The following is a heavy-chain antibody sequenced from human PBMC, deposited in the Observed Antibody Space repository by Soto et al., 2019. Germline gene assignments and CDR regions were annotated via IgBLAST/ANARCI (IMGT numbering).Heavy chain of an antibody. J-gene: IGHJ4*02. Sequence: QVQLVESGGGVVQPGRSLRLSCAASGFTFSSYGMHWARQAPGKGLEWVAVIWYDGSNKYYADSVKGRFTISRDNSKNTLYLQMNSLRAEDTAVYYCAREASSSWSPMGYWGQGTLVTVSS. V-gene: IGHV3-33*01. D-gene: IGHD6-13*01. CDR3: AREASSSWSPMGY. CDR1: GFTFSSYG. CDR2: IWYDGSNK.